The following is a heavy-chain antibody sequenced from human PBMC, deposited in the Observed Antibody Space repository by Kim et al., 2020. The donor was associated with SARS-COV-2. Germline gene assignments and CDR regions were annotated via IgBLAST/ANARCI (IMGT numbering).Heavy chain of an antibody. V-gene: IGHV3-73*01. D-gene: IGHD2-8*01. Sequence: GGSLRLSCAASGFIFSGSTIHWVRQASGKGLEWVGRIRSKPKSYATEYTVSVKGRFTVSRDDSKNTAYLQMNGLKTEDTAVYYCATYTYYFFNHWGQGIL. CDR2: IRSKPKSYAT. CDR1: GFIFSGST. J-gene: IGHJ4*02. CDR3: ATYTYYFFNH.